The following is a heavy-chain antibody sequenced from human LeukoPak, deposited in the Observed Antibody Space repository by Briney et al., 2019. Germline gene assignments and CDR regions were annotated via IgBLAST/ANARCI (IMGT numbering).Heavy chain of an antibody. CDR1: GYTFTGYY. J-gene: IGHJ4*02. CDR3: ARVGRFGELLQFGY. D-gene: IGHD3-10*01. CDR2: INPNSGGT. Sequence: ASVKVSCKASGYTFTGYYMHWVRQAPGQGLEWMGWINPNSGGTNYAQKFQGRVTMTTDTSTSTAYMELRSLRSDDTAVYYCARVGRFGELLQFGYWGQGTLVTVSS. V-gene: IGHV1-2*02.